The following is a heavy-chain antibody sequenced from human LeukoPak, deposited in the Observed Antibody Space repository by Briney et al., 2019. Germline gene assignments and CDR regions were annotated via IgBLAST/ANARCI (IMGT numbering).Heavy chain of an antibody. J-gene: IGHJ3*02. CDR3: AKDGGNWGYSSDI. CDR2: ISGSGSTA. Sequence: GGPLRLSCAASGFTFRTYAMTWVRQAPGKGLEWVSAISGSGSTAHYADSVKGRFTISRDNSKNTLYLQMSSLRAEDTAVYYWAKDGGNWGYSSDIWGQGTTVSVSS. V-gene: IGHV3-23*01. CDR1: GFTFRTYA. D-gene: IGHD7-27*01.